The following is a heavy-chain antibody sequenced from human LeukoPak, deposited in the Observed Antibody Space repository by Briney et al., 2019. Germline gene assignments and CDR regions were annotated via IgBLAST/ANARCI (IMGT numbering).Heavy chain of an antibody. CDR1: GYTFTSYA. J-gene: IGHJ5*02. Sequence: ASVKVSCKASGYTFTSYAMNWVRQAPGQGLEWMGWINTNTGNPTYAQGFTGRFVFSLDTSVSTAYLQISSLKAEDTAVYYCARDLLPVVVPAAPGWFDPWGQGTLVTVSS. CDR2: INTNTGNP. V-gene: IGHV7-4-1*02. CDR3: ARDLLPVVVPAAPGWFDP. D-gene: IGHD2-2*01.